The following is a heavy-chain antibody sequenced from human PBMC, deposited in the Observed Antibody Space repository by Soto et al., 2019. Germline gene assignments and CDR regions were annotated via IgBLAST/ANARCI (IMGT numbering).Heavy chain of an antibody. J-gene: IGHJ1*01. Sequence: EVQLLESGGGLVQPGGSLRLSCVVSGFTFSSYAMNWVRQAPGKGLEWVSTISAGGGNTNYSDSVKGRFTISRDKSKNTLYLQMNSLRDEDTAVYYCAKGGSWYPRSDDWGQGTLVSVSS. V-gene: IGHV3-23*01. CDR1: GFTFSSYA. CDR2: ISAGGGNT. CDR3: AKGGSWYPRSDD. D-gene: IGHD6-13*01.